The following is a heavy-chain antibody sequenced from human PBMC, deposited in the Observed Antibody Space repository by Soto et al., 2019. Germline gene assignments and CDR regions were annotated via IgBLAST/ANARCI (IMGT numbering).Heavy chain of an antibody. CDR1: GFTFSSYE. V-gene: IGHV3-48*03. Sequence: EVQLVESGGGLVQPGGSLRLSCAASGFTFSSYEMNWVRQAPGKGLEWVSYISSSGSTIYYADSVKGRFTISRDNAKNSLYLQMNSLRAEDTAVYYCARDLRIAAAATRPLGPRFDWFDPWGQGTLVTVSS. D-gene: IGHD6-13*01. J-gene: IGHJ5*02. CDR3: ARDLRIAAAATRPLGPRFDWFDP. CDR2: ISSSGSTI.